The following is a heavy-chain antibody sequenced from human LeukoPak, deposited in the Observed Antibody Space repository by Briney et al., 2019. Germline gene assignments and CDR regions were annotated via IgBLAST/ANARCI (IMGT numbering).Heavy chain of an antibody. V-gene: IGHV3-21*01. D-gene: IGHD7-27*01. CDR2: ISSSSSYI. CDR1: GFTFSSYS. Sequence: GGSLRLSCAASGFTFSSYSMNWVRQAPGKGLEWVSSISSSSSYIYYADSVKGRFTISRDNAKNSLYLQMNSLRAEDTAVYYCARGGVGETGENYWGQGTLVTVSS. J-gene: IGHJ4*02. CDR3: ARGGVGETGENY.